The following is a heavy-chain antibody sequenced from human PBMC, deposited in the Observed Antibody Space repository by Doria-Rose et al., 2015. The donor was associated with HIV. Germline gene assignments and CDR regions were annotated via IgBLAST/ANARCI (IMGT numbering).Heavy chain of an antibody. CDR1: GGSFSGYY. V-gene: IGHV4-34*01. J-gene: IGHJ4*02. Sequence: QVQLQQWGAGLLKPSETLSLTCAVYGGSFSGYYWSWIRQSPGKGLQWIGEINHSGNSNYNPSLNSRVPASVDTPKNQFSLKLRSVTAADTAVYYCARRPPYSSSWKYWGQGTRGTGSS. CDR2: INHSGNS. D-gene: IGHD6-13*01. CDR3: ARRPPYSSSWKY.